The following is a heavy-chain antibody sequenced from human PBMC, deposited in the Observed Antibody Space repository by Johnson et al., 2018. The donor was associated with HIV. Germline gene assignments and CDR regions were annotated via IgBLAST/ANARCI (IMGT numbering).Heavy chain of an antibody. CDR1: GFTFSSYA. V-gene: IGHV3-30-3*01. Sequence: QVQLLESGGGVVQPGRSLRLSCAASGFTFSSYAMHWVRQAPGKGLEWVAVISYDGSNKYYADSVKGRFTISRDNSKNTLYLQMNSLRAEDTAVYYCARESTLDAFDIWGQGTMVTVSS. CDR2: ISYDGSNK. J-gene: IGHJ3*02. CDR3: ARESTLDAFDI.